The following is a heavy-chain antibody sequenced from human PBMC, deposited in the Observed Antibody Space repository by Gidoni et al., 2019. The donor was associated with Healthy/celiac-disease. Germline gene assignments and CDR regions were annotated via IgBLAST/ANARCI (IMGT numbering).Heavy chain of an antibody. V-gene: IGHV1-2*02. Sequence: QVQLVQSGAEVKKPGASVKVSCKASGYTFTGYYMHGVRQAPGQGLEWMGWINPNSGGTNYAQKFQGRVTMTRDTSISTAYMELSRLRSDDTAVYYCARLILMVVVAATPDMDVWGQGTTVTVSS. CDR2: INPNSGGT. CDR1: GYTFTGYY. CDR3: ARLILMVVVAATPDMDV. D-gene: IGHD2-15*01. J-gene: IGHJ6*02.